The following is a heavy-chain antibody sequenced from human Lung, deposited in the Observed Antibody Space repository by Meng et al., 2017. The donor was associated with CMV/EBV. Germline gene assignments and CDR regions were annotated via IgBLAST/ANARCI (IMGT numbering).Heavy chain of an antibody. V-gene: IGHV1-46*02. J-gene: IGHJ4*02. CDR2: SNARGGTT. Sequence: KASRYNFNNYYMHWVRQAPGHGLEWMGISNARGGTTTYAQKFQGRVTMTRDTSTSTLYMELSSLRSEDTAVYYCAKSYYGSYESLDDWGQGTLVTVSS. CDR3: AKSYYGSYESLDD. CDR1: RYNFNNYY. D-gene: IGHD3-10*01.